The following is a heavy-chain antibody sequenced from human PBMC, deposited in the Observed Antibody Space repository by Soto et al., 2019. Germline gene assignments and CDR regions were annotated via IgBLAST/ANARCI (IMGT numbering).Heavy chain of an antibody. J-gene: IGHJ4*02. CDR1: GGSISSSSYY. D-gene: IGHD5-18*01. CDR2: IYDSGST. CDR3: ARHQRARGYSYGLGFFDY. V-gene: IGHV4-39*01. Sequence: QLQLQESGPGLVKPSETLSLTCTVSGGSISSSSYYWGWIRQPPGKGLEWIGSIYDSGSTYYNPSLKSRVTISVDTSKNQFSLKLSSVTAADTAVYYCARHQRARGYSYGLGFFDYWGKGTLVTVSS.